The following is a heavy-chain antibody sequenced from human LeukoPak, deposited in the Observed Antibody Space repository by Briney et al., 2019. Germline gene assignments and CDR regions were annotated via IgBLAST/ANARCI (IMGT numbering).Heavy chain of an antibody. CDR2: IIPIFGTA. Sequence: SVKVSCKASGGTFSSYAISWVRQAPGQGLEWMGRIIPIFGTANYAQKFQGRVTITTDESTSTAYMELSSLRSEDTAVYYCARDTYALDIVVVPAAPDPWGQGTLVTVSS. V-gene: IGHV1-69*05. D-gene: IGHD2-2*01. J-gene: IGHJ5*02. CDR3: ARDTYALDIVVVPAAPDP. CDR1: GGTFSSYA.